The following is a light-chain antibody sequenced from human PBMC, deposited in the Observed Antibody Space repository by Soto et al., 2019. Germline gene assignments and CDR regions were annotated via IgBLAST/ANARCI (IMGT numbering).Light chain of an antibody. CDR2: DAS. J-gene: IGKJ5*01. CDR3: QQYDNLPIT. Sequence: DIQMTQSPSSLSASVGDIVTITCQASQDISNYLNWYQQKPGKAPKLLIYDASNLETGVPSRFSGSGSGTDFTFTISSLQPEDIATYYRQQYDNLPITFGQGTRLEIK. V-gene: IGKV1-33*01. CDR1: QDISNY.